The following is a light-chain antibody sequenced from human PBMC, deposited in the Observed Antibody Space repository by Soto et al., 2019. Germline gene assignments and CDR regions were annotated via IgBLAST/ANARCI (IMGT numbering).Light chain of an antibody. CDR2: GAS. CDR3: QQYNNWPLLT. V-gene: IGKV3-15*01. Sequence: EVVMTQSPVTLSVSPGERVALSCRASQSVSSNLAWYQQKPGQAPRLLIYGASTRATGIPARFSGSGSGTEFTLTISSLQSEDFAVYYCQQYNNWPLLTFGGGTKVDIK. J-gene: IGKJ4*01. CDR1: QSVSSN.